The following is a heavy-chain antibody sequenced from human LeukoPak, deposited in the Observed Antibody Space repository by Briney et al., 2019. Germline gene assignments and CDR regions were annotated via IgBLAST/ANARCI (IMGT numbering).Heavy chain of an antibody. CDR1: GGSISSYY. CDR2: MYTSGST. CDR3: ASTTVTRRYWYFDL. D-gene: IGHD4-17*01. V-gene: IGHV4-4*07. Sequence: SETLSLTCTVSGGSISSYYWSWIRQPAGKGLEWIGRMYTSGSTNYNPSLKSRVTMSVDTSKNQLSLKLSSVTAVDTAVYYCASTTVTRRYWYFDLWGRGTLVTVSS. J-gene: IGHJ2*01.